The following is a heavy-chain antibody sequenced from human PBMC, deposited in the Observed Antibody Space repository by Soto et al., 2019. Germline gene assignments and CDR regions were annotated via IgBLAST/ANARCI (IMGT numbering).Heavy chain of an antibody. CDR1: GATFSTLA. CDR2: IIPIFGRP. CDR3: ARAPYEDYAVPEPNYFDS. V-gene: IGHV1-69*01. Sequence: QVQLVQSGTEVKKPGSSVKVSCKASGATFSTLAVSWVRQAPGQGLEWMGGIIPIFGRPVYAQKFQGRVTITADESTSIVYMELSSLSSEDTAVYYCARAPYEDYAVPEPNYFDSWGQGTLVTGSS. J-gene: IGHJ4*02. D-gene: IGHD4-17*01.